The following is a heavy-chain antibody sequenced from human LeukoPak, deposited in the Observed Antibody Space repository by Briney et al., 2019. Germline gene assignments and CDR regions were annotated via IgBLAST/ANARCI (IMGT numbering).Heavy chain of an antibody. CDR3: ARIIAARLDY. CDR1: GGSMNSYY. Sequence: SSETLSLTCTVSGGSMNSYYWSWIRQPPGKGLEWIGYIYYSGSTNYNPSLESRVTISVDTSKNQFSLKLSSVTAADTAVYYCARIIAARLDYWGQGILVTVSS. D-gene: IGHD6-6*01. J-gene: IGHJ4*02. V-gene: IGHV4-59*01. CDR2: IYYSGST.